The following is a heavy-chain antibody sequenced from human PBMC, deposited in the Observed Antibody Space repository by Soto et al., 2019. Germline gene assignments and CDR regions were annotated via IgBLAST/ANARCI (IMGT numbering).Heavy chain of an antibody. Sequence: GGSLRLSCAASGFTFSSYAMSWVRQAPGKGLEWVSAISGSGGSTYYADSVKGRFTISRDNSKNTLYLQMNSLRAEDTAVYYCAKDSYYDSSGYYSTREYFQHWGQGTLVTVSS. V-gene: IGHV3-23*01. D-gene: IGHD3-22*01. CDR2: ISGSGGST. CDR3: AKDSYYDSSGYYSTREYFQH. J-gene: IGHJ1*01. CDR1: GFTFSSYA.